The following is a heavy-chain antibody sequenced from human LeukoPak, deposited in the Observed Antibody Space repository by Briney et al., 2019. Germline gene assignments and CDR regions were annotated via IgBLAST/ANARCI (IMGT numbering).Heavy chain of an antibody. CDR2: INPSGGST. D-gene: IGHD1-1*01. J-gene: IGHJ4*02. V-gene: IGHV1-46*01. CDR1: GYTFTSYY. CDR3: ARQLPSPNDHYYFDY. Sequence: ASVKVSCKASGYTFTSYYMHWVRQAPGQGLEWMGIINPSGGSTSYAQKFQGRVTMTRDMSTSTVYMELSRLRSDDTAVYYCARQLPSPNDHYYFDYWGQGTLVTVSS.